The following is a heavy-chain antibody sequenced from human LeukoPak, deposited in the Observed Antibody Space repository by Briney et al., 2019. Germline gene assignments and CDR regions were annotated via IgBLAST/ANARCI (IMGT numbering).Heavy chain of an antibody. CDR3: ARGHSPAGDYDGSGDGVDAFDI. D-gene: IGHD3-22*01. J-gene: IGHJ3*02. CDR2: IYYTTTT. V-gene: IGHV4-39*07. CDR1: GGSISNTNYC. Sequence: SETLSLTCTVSGGSISNTNYCWAWLRQPPGRGLVWSGSIYYTTTTLDNPSLKSRVTLSVDTSKNQFSLRLTSVTAADTAVYYCARGHSPAGDYDGSGDGVDAFDIWGQGTMVTVSS.